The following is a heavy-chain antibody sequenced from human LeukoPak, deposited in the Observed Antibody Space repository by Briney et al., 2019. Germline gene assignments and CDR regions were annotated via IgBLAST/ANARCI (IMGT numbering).Heavy chain of an antibody. CDR2: IYYSGST. Sequence: PSETLSLTCTVSGGSISSGSYYWGWIRQPPGKGLEWIGSIYYSGSTYYNPSLKSRVTISVDTSKNQFSLKLSSVTAADTAVYYCARPTGTDYGGNGPFQHWGQGTLVTVSS. CDR1: GGSISSGSYY. D-gene: IGHD4-23*01. V-gene: IGHV4-39*07. CDR3: ARPTGTDYGGNGPFQH. J-gene: IGHJ1*01.